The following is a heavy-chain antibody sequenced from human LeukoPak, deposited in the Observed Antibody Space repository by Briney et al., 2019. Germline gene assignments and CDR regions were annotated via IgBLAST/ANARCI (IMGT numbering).Heavy chain of an antibody. CDR1: GGTFSSHA. V-gene: IGHV1-69*04. D-gene: IGHD6-19*01. CDR3: ARTVSMAGLDY. J-gene: IGHJ4*02. Sequence: SVKVSCKVSGGTFSSHAISWVRQAPGQGLEWMGKIIPILGVTTYAQDFQDRVTFTADTSTNIAYLELSSLSSGDTAIYFCARTVSMAGLDYWGQGTLVTVSS. CDR2: IIPILGVT.